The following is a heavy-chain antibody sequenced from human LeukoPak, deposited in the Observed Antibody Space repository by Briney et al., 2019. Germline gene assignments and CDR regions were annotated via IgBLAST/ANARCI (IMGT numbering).Heavy chain of an antibody. CDR3: ARIMNSSPDY. V-gene: IGHV3-7*01. D-gene: IGHD6-13*01. CDR1: GFTFSSYA. CDR2: IKEDGSEK. Sequence: PGGSLRLSCAASGFTFSSYAMSWVRQAPGKGLEWVANIKEDGSEKHYVDSVNGRFTISRDNAKNSVYLQMNSLRAEDTAVYYCARIMNSSPDYWGQGTLVTVSS. J-gene: IGHJ4*02.